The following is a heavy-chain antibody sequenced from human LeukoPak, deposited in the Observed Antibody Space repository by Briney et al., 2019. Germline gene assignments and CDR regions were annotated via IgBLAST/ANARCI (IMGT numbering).Heavy chain of an antibody. V-gene: IGHV4-30-2*01. CDR2: IYHSGST. D-gene: IGHD3-3*02. Sequence: SQTLSLTCAVSGGSISSGGYSWSWIRQPPGKGLEWIGYIYHSGSTYYNPSLKSRVTISVDRSKNQFSLKLTSVTAADTAVYYCARAPRLVPFLEWSFDYWGQGTLVTVSS. CDR3: ARAPRLVPFLEWSFDY. CDR1: GGSISSGGYS. J-gene: IGHJ4*02.